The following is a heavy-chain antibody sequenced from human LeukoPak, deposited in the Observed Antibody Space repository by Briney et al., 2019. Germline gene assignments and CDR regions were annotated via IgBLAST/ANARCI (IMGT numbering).Heavy chain of an antibody. CDR2: ISNTGSTT. J-gene: IGHJ4*02. V-gene: IGHV3-11*04. Sequence: GGSLRLSCAASGFTFSDYYMSWIRQAPGKGLEWVSYISNTGSTTQHADSVEGRFTISRDNAKNSLHLQMNSLRAEDTAVYYCARVRGSYSVDYWGQGTLVTVSS. CDR3: ARVRGSYSVDY. CDR1: GFTFSDYY. D-gene: IGHD1-26*01.